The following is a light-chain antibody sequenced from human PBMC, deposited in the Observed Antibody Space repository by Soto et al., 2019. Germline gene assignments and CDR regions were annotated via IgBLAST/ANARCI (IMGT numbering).Light chain of an antibody. CDR3: SSYTSSSPLV. Sequence: QSVLTQPASVSGSPGQSITISCTGTSSDVGGYNYVSWYQQHPGKAPKLMIYDVSNRPSGVSNRFSGPKSGNTASLTISGLQAEDEADYYCSSYTSSSPLVFGTGTKVTVL. CDR2: DVS. CDR1: SSDVGGYNY. V-gene: IGLV2-14*01. J-gene: IGLJ1*01.